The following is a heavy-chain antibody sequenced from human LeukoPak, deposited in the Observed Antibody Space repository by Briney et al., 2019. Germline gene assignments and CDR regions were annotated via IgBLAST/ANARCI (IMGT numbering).Heavy chain of an antibody. V-gene: IGHV3-53*01. J-gene: IGHJ4*02. CDR3: ARGSYSYFDY. CDR1: GFTVSSNY. Sequence: GGSPRLSCAASGFTVSSNYMSWVRRAPGKGLEWVSVIFSGGSTYYADSVKGRSTISRDDSKNTLYLQMNSLRAEDTAVYYCARGSYSYFDYWGQGTLVTVSS. D-gene: IGHD2-21*01. CDR2: IFSGGST.